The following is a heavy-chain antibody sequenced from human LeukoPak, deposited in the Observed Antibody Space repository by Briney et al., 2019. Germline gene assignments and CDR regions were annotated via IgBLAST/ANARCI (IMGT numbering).Heavy chain of an antibody. D-gene: IGHD3-22*01. J-gene: IGHJ3*02. Sequence: SETLSFTCTVSGGSISSYYWSWIRQPPGKGLEWIGYIYYSGSTNYNPSLKSRVTISVDTSKNQFSLKLSSVTAADTAVYYCARDVSYYDNRPDAFDIWGQGTMVTVSS. CDR3: ARDVSYYDNRPDAFDI. V-gene: IGHV4-59*01. CDR1: GGSISSYY. CDR2: IYYSGST.